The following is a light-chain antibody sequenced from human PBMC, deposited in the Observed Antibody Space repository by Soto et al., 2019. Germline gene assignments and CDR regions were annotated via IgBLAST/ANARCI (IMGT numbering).Light chain of an antibody. CDR1: HNINNW. CDR2: DAS. V-gene: IGKV1-5*01. J-gene: IGKJ1*01. Sequence: DIQMTQFPSILSASVGDRVSITCRASHNINNWVAWYQQKPGKAPTLLIYDASGLYSGVPSRFSGSGSGTEFTLTISSLQPDDIASYYCQHYNPNSPTWTFGQGTKVDIK. CDR3: QHYNPNSPTWT.